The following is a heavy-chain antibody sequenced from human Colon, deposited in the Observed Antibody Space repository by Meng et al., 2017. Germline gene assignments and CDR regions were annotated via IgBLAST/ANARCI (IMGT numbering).Heavy chain of an antibody. V-gene: IGHV3-66*02. CDR2: IHSGGTT. Sequence: GESLKISCAASGLTVSSNYMSWVRQAPGKGLEWLSIIHSGGTTYYADSVKGRFTISRDNSKNTVHLQMNSLRTEDTAVYYCARDPGYGDPRDYWGHGTQVTVSS. D-gene: IGHD4-17*01. CDR1: GLTVSSNY. CDR3: ARDPGYGDPRDY. J-gene: IGHJ4*01.